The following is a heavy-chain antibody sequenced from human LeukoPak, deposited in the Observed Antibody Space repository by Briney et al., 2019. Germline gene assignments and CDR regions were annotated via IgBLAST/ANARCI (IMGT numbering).Heavy chain of an antibody. J-gene: IGHJ4*02. CDR2: IYASGST. V-gene: IGHV4-4*07. Sequence: SETLSLTCTVSGGSISNYYWSWIRQPAGKGLEWIGRIYASGSTNYNPSLQSRVTISVDRSKNQFSLKLSSVTAADTALYYCARMSNYYDTSGYYQSLDYWGQGTLVTVSS. D-gene: IGHD3-22*01. CDR1: GGSISNYY. CDR3: ARMSNYYDTSGYYQSLDY.